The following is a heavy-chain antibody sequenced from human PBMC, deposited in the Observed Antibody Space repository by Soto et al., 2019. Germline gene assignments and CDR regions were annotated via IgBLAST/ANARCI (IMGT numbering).Heavy chain of an antibody. D-gene: IGHD3-10*01. CDR1: GFTVGNNY. CDR3: AKDGRGAGSHYNSFGY. J-gene: IGHJ4*02. CDR2: IYSTGTT. V-gene: IGHV3-53*01. Sequence: EVQLVESGGGLIQPGGSLKLSCEASGFTVGNNYMSWVRQAPGKGLEWVSLIYSTGTTKYADSVKGRFTVSRDNAKNTLYLQMNSLRDEDTAVYYCAKDGRGAGSHYNSFGYWGQGTLVTVSS.